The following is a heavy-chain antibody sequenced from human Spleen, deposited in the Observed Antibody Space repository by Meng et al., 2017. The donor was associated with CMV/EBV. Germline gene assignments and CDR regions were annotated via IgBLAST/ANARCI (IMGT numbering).Heavy chain of an antibody. CDR2: LSWDGGSA. V-gene: IGHV3-43D*03. CDR1: FDTYA. Sequence: FDTYAIGSVRHARGRRLEWVSLLSWDGGSAYYAESVQSRFTISRDNSKNSLYLQMNSLRAEDTAFYYCAKGGCSSGSCYPWNKFDSWGQGTLVTVSS. CDR3: AKGGCSSGSCYPWNKFDS. J-gene: IGHJ5*01. D-gene: IGHD2-15*01.